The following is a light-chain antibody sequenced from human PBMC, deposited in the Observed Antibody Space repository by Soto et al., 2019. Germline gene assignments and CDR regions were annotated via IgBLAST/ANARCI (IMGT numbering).Light chain of an antibody. CDR1: SGHSSDA. J-gene: IGLJ2*01. CDR3: QTWGTGTVV. CDR2: LNSDGSH. V-gene: IGLV4-69*01. Sequence: QPVLTQSPSASASLGASVKLTCTLSSGHSSDAIAWHQQQPEKGPRYLMKLNSDGSHSKGDAIPDRFSGSSSGAERYLTSSRLQSEDEADYYCQTWGTGTVVFGGGTKLTVL.